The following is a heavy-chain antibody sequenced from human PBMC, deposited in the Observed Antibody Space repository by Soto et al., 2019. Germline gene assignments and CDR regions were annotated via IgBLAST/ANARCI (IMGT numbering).Heavy chain of an antibody. D-gene: IGHD2-21*02. Sequence: PGGSLRLSCAASGFDFSVYGMHWVRQAPGKGLEWVAVTSYDETNKWYADSVKGRLTISRDNSKDTVYVEMRSVRAEDTAVYYCAKESLAYCGANCFSPVDSWGQGTLVTVSS. CDR1: GFDFSVYG. CDR3: AKESLAYCGANCFSPVDS. CDR2: TSYDETNK. J-gene: IGHJ4*02. V-gene: IGHV3-30*18.